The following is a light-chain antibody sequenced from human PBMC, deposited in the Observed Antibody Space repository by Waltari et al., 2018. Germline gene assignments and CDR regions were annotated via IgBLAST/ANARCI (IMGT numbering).Light chain of an antibody. CDR1: SSNIGSNY. CDR2: RND. J-gene: IGLJ2*01. V-gene: IGLV1-47*01. CDR3: AAWDDSLSGVL. Sequence: QSVLTQPPSASGTPGQRVTISCSGSSSNIGSNYVYWYQQFPGTAPKLLIYRNDQRPSWVPDRSSGSKSGTSASLAISGLRSEDEADYSCAAWDDSLSGVLFGGGTRLTVL.